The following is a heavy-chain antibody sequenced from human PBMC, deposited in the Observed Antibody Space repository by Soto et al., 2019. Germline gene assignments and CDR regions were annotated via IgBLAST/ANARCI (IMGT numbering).Heavy chain of an antibody. CDR2: ISGSGGST. D-gene: IGHD3-22*01. CDR3: AANRGYNYYYGMDV. J-gene: IGHJ6*02. Sequence: GGSLRLSCAASGFTFSSYAMSWVRQAPGKGLEWVSAISGSGGSTYYADSVKGRFTISRDNSKNTLYLQMNSLGAEDSAVYYCAANRGYNYYYGMDVWGQGTTVTVS. CDR1: GFTFSSYA. V-gene: IGHV3-23*01.